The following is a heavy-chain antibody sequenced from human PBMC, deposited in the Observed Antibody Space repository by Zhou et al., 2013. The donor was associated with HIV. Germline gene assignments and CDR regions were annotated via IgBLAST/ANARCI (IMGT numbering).Heavy chain of an antibody. CDR2: IVPVFGTT. CDR1: GGIFSSNA. Sequence: QVQLVQSGAEVKKPGSSVKVSCKASGGIFSSNAISWVRQAPGQGLEWMGRIVPVFGTTTYAPKFQGRVTITADESTSTAFMDLSSLRSDDTAVYYCARDRTDYYDSSGYYPNWFDPWGQGTLVTVSS. CDR3: ARDRTDYYDSSGYYPNWFDP. D-gene: IGHD3-22*01. J-gene: IGHJ5*02. V-gene: IGHV1-69*12.